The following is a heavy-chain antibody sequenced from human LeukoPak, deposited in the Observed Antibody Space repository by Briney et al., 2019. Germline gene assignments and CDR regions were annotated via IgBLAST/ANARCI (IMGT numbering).Heavy chain of an antibody. D-gene: IGHD6-13*01. Sequence: ASVKVSYKASGGTFSSYAISWVRQAPGQGLEWMGRIIPILGIANYAQKFQGRVTITADKSTSTAYMELSSLRSEDTAVYYCARGIAAAGTGNHFDYWGQGALVTVSS. CDR2: IIPILGIA. CDR1: GGTFSSYA. J-gene: IGHJ4*02. V-gene: IGHV1-69*04. CDR3: ARGIAAAGTGNHFDY.